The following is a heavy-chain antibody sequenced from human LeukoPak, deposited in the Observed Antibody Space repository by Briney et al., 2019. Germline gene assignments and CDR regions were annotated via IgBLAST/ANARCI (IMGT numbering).Heavy chain of an antibody. CDR3: AKDSIVVVPAATAPF. CDR2: ISGRGGST. D-gene: IGHD2-2*01. J-gene: IGHJ3*01. Sequence: GGSLRLSCAASGFTFSSYAMSWVRQAPGKGLEWVSAISGRGGSTYYADSVKGRFTISRDNSQNTLYLQMNSLRAEDTAVYYCAKDSIVVVPAATAPFWGQGTMVTVSS. CDR1: GFTFSSYA. V-gene: IGHV3-23*01.